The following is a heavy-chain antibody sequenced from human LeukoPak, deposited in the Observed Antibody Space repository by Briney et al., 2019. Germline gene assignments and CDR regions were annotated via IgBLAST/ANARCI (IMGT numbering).Heavy chain of an antibody. J-gene: IGHJ3*02. CDR1: GGSISSSSYY. CDR3: ASTYCGGDCYDDAFDI. CDR2: IYYSGST. D-gene: IGHD2-21*02. V-gene: IGHV4-39*01. Sequence: SQTLSLTCTVSGGSISSSSYYWGWIRQPPGKGLEWIGSIYYSGSTYYNPSLKSRVTISVDTSKNQFSLKLSSVTAADTAVYYCASTYCGGDCYDDAFDIWGQGTMVTVSS.